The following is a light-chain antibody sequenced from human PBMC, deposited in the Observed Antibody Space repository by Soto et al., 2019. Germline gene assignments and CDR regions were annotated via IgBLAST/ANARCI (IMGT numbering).Light chain of an antibody. Sequence: EIVLTQSPATPSLSPGERATLSCRASQSVSSYLAWYQQKPGQAPRLLIYDASTRATGIPARFSGSGSGTDFTLAISSLEPEDFAVYSCQQRSNWPRITFGQGKRLELK. J-gene: IGKJ5*01. CDR1: QSVSSY. V-gene: IGKV3-11*01. CDR3: QQRSNWPRIT. CDR2: DAS.